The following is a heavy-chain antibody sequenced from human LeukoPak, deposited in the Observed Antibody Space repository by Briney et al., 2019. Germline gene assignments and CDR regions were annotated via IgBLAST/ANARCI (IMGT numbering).Heavy chain of an antibody. CDR3: ARASSSWFPPHYYYYYMDV. D-gene: IGHD6-13*01. J-gene: IGHJ6*03. CDR2: IKQDGSEK. Sequence: GGSLRLSCAASGFTLSTYWMNWVRQAPGKGLERVATIKQDGSEKYYVDSVKGRFTISRDNAKNSLYLQMNSLRAEDTAVYYCARASSSWFPPHYYYYYMDVWGKGTTVTISS. V-gene: IGHV3-7*03. CDR1: GFTLSTYW.